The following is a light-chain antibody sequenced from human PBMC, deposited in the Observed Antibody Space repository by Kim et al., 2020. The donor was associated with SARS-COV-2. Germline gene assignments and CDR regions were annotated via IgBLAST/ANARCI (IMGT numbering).Light chain of an antibody. Sequence: PPSISCRSSQSLVYSDGNIYLNWFHQRPGQSPRRLIYKVSSRDSGVPDRFSGGGSGTDFTLQISRVEAEDVGVYYCLQDTHWAFTFGPGTKVDIK. CDR3: LQDTHWAFT. CDR2: KVS. V-gene: IGKV2-30*01. CDR1: QSLVYSDGNIY. J-gene: IGKJ3*01.